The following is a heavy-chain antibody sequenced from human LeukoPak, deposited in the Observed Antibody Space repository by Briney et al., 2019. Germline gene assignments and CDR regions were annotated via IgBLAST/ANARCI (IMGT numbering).Heavy chain of an antibody. CDR2: ISGSGGST. Sequence: GGSLRLSCAASGFTFSSYAMSWVRQAPGKGLEWVSAISGSGGSTYYADSVKGRFTISRDNSKNTLYLQMNSLRAEDTAVYYCARGWGGSPIAAAGNTQFSDYWGQEPWSPSPQ. D-gene: IGHD6-13*01. CDR1: GFTFSSYA. V-gene: IGHV3-23*01. CDR3: ARGWGGSPIAAAGNTQFSDY. J-gene: IGHJ4*01.